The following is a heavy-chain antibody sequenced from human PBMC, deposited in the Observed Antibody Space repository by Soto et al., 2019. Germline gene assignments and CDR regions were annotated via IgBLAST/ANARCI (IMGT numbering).Heavy chain of an antibody. CDR3: AQYQAGTFFDS. V-gene: IGHV4-39*01. CDR2: IYNGGGT. Sequence: SETLSLTCTVSGDMTNSYWGWIRQPPAKGLEWIGSIYNGGGTHYSPSLGSRVTISIDTSKSQFSLRLSSVTAADTAVYYCAQYQAGTFFDSWGEGTLVTVSS. J-gene: IGHJ4*02. D-gene: IGHD2-2*01. CDR1: GDMTNSY.